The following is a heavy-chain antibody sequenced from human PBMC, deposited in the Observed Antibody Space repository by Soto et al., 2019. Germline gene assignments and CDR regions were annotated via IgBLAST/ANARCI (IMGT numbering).Heavy chain of an antibody. CDR2: ISSNGGST. CDR3: ARFSKAARAFDY. D-gene: IGHD6-6*01. J-gene: IGHJ4*02. Sequence: GGSLRLSCAASGFTFSSYAMHWVRQAPGKGLEYVSAISSNGGSTYYANSVKGRFTISRDNSKNTLYLQMGSLRAEDMAVYYCARFSKAARAFDYWGQGTLVTVSS. V-gene: IGHV3-64*01. CDR1: GFTFSSYA.